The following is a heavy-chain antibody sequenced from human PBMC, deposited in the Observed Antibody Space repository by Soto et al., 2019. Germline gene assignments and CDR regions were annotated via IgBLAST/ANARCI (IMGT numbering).Heavy chain of an antibody. J-gene: IGHJ4*02. CDR2: IWYDGSNK. V-gene: IGHV3-33*01. D-gene: IGHD3-22*01. CDR1: GFTFSSYG. CDR3: ARDAYYYDSSGYPDY. Sequence: ESGGGVVQPGRSLRLSCAASGFTFSSYGMHWVRQAPGKGLEWVAVIWYDGSNKYYADSVKGRFTISRDNSKNTLYLQMNSLRAEDTAVYYCARDAYYYDSSGYPDYWGQGTLVTVSS.